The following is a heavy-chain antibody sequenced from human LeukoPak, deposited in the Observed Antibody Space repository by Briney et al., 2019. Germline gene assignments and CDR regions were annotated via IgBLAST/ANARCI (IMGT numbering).Heavy chain of an antibody. Sequence: GGSLRLSCAASGFTFSNYWMSWVRQAPGNGLEWVANINPDGSEKYSVDSVTGRFTISRDNAENTVFLQMNSLRAEDTAVYFCARVGLPAYSNGGLENWGQGTLVTVSS. CDR2: INPDGSEK. V-gene: IGHV3-7*01. CDR3: ARVGLPAYSNGGLEN. D-gene: IGHD6-19*01. CDR1: GFTFSNYW. J-gene: IGHJ4*02.